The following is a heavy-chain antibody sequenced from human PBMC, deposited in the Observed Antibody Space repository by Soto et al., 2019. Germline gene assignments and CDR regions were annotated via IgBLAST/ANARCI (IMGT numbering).Heavy chain of an antibody. Sequence: LKLSCAGYGFTFSRYSMNWVRQAPGKGLEWVSSISSTTNYIYYADSMKGRFTVSRDNAKNSVYLDMNSLSAEDTAVYYCARESEDLTSNFDYWGQGILVTVSS. CDR3: ARESEDLTSNFDY. CDR1: GFTFSRYS. J-gene: IGHJ4*02. V-gene: IGHV3-21*01. CDR2: ISSTTNYI.